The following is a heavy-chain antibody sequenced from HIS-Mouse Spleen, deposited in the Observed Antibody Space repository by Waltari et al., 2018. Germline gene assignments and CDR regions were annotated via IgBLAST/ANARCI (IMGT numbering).Heavy chain of an antibody. D-gene: IGHD3-16*01. Sequence: EVQLVESGGGLVKPGWSLRLSCASSGFTFSSHSMNWVRQAPGKVLEWVSSISSSSSYIYYADSVKGRFTISRDNAKNSLYLQMNSLRAEDTAVYYCARDRGDYWGQGTLVTVSS. V-gene: IGHV3-21*01. CDR1: GFTFSSHS. CDR2: ISSSSSYI. CDR3: ARDRGDY. J-gene: IGHJ4*02.